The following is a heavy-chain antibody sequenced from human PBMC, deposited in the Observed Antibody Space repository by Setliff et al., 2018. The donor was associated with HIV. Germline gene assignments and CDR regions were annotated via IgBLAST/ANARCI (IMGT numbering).Heavy chain of an antibody. Sequence: SETLSLTCTVSGGSISSGSYYWSWIRQPAGKGLEWIGRIYTSGSTNYNPSLKSRVTISVDTSKNQFSLTLSSVTAADTAVYYCAREIPYSFGYYFDYWGQGTLVTVSS. CDR1: GGSISSGSYY. V-gene: IGHV4-61*02. D-gene: IGHD5-18*01. CDR3: AREIPYSFGYYFDY. CDR2: IYTSGST. J-gene: IGHJ4*02.